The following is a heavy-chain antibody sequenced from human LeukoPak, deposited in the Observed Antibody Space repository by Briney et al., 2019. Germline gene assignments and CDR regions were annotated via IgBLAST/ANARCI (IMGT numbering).Heavy chain of an antibody. Sequence: PGGSLRLSCAASGFTFINFAMSWVRQAPGKGLQWVSAISDSGGGTFYADSVKGRFTISRDNSKNTLYLQMNSLRAEDTAVYYCAEVGVGWVAFEYWGQGTLVTVSS. D-gene: IGHD3-16*01. V-gene: IGHV3-23*01. J-gene: IGHJ4*02. CDR3: AEVGVGWVAFEY. CDR2: ISDSGGGT. CDR1: GFTFINFA.